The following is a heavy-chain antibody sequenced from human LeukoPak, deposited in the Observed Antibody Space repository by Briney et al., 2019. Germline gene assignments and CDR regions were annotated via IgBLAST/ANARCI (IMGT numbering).Heavy chain of an antibody. CDR3: ARVADTAMAPFDY. V-gene: IGHV4-31*03. D-gene: IGHD5-18*01. J-gene: IGHJ4*02. CDR2: IYYSGST. Sequence: SETLSLTCTVSGGSISSGGYYWSWIRQHPGKGLEWIGYIYYSGSTYYNPSLKSRVTISVDTSKNQFSLKLSSVTAADTAVYYCARVADTAMAPFDYWGQGTLVTVSS. CDR1: GGSISSGGYY.